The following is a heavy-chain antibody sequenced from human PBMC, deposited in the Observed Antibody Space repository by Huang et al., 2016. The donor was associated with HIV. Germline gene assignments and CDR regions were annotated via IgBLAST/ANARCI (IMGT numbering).Heavy chain of an antibody. V-gene: IGHV3-30*04. CDR3: TREYTVAGAFDI. J-gene: IGHJ3*02. CDR1: GFSFSNYA. D-gene: IGHD5-12*01. CDR2: ISNDGTTT. Sequence: QGQLVESGGGVVRPGRSLRLSCAASGFSFSNYAMHWVRQAPGKRQEWVTIISNDGTTTYYANAVKGRFTISRDNFKNTLYLQMNRLRGDDTAVYYCTREYTVAGAFDIWGQGTMVTVSS.